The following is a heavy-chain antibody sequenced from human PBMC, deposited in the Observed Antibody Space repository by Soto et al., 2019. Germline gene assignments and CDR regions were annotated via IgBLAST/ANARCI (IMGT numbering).Heavy chain of an antibody. V-gene: IGHV4-59*01. CDR3: ARDQMYYDILTGYRPYGMDV. J-gene: IGHJ6*02. CDR1: GGSISSYY. CDR2: IYYSGST. Sequence: SETLSLTCTVSGGSISSYYWSWIRQPPGKGLEWIGYIYYSGSTNYNPSLKSRVTISVDTSKNQFSLKLSSVTAADTAVYYCARDQMYYDILTGYRPYGMDVWGQGTTVT. D-gene: IGHD3-9*01.